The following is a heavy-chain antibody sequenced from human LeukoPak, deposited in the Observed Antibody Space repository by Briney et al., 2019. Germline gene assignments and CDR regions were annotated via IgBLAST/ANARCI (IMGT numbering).Heavy chain of an antibody. CDR1: GYTFTSYD. V-gene: IGHV1-8*01. CDR2: MNPNSGNT. J-gene: IGHJ4*02. D-gene: IGHD2/OR15-2a*01. CDR3: ARVWLAGDSTEYRHFDY. Sequence: GASVKVSCKASGYTFTSYDINWVRQATGQGLEWMGWMNPNSGNTGYAQKFQGRVTMTRNTSISTAYMELSSLRSEDTAVYYCARVWLAGDSTEYRHFDYWGQGILVTVSS.